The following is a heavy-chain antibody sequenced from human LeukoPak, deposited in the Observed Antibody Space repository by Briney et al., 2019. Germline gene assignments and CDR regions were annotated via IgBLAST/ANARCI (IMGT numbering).Heavy chain of an antibody. Sequence: PSETLSLTCTVSGGSISSGDYYWSWIRQPPGKGLEWIGYIYYSGSTYYNPSLKSRVTISVDTSKNQFSLKLSSVTAADTAVYYCARVARYCSSTSCYPFWFDPWGQGTLVTVSS. V-gene: IGHV4-30-4*08. CDR2: IYYSGST. CDR1: GGSISSGDYY. D-gene: IGHD2-2*01. CDR3: ARVARYCSSTSCYPFWFDP. J-gene: IGHJ5*02.